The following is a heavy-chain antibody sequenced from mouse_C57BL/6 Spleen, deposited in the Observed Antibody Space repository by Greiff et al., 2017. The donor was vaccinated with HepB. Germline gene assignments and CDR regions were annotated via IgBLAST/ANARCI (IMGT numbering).Heavy chain of an antibody. CDR2: INPSSGYT. V-gene: IGHV1-4*01. J-gene: IGHJ4*01. CDR1: GYTFTSYT. CDR3: APITTVVARGAMDY. D-gene: IGHD1-1*01. Sequence: VQLQQSGAELARPGASVKMSCKASGYTFTSYTMHWVKQRPGQGLEWIGYINPSSGYTKYNQKFKDKATLTADKSSSTAYMQLSSLTSEDSAVYYCAPITTVVARGAMDYWGQGTSVTVSS.